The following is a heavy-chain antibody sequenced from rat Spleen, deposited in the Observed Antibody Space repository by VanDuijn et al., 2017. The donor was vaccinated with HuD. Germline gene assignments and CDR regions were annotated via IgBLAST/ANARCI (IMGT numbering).Heavy chain of an antibody. J-gene: IGHJ2*01. V-gene: IGHV5-58*01. CDR2: INTDGGRT. Sequence: EVQLVESGGGLVQPGRSLKLSCVASGFTFSSYWMYWVRLAPGKGLEWVSSINTDGGRTYYPDSVKGRFTISRDNAENTVYLQMNSLRSEDTATYYCARGDYFDYWGQGVMVTVSS. CDR1: GFTFSSYW. CDR3: ARGDYFDY.